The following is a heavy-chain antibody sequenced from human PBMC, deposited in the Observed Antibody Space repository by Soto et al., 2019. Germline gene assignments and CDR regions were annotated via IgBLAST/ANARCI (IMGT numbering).Heavy chain of an antibody. CDR3: GRLEGPPTISYYFDN. CDR1: GGSVSSSSYY. CDR2: VYYSGST. D-gene: IGHD3-3*01. Sequence: ETLSLTCTVSGGSVSSSSYYWGWVRQPPGKGLEWIGSVYYSGSTYYNPSLESRVTISVDKSKNQFSLKLMSLSAADTAVYYFGRLEGPPTISYYFDNGGQGALVTFPS. J-gene: IGHJ4*02. V-gene: IGHV4-39*01.